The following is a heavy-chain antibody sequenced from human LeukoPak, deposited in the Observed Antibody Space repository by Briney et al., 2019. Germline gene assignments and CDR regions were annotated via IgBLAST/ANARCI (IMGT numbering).Heavy chain of an antibody. V-gene: IGHV3-11*01. Sequence: GGSLRLSCAASEFTFGDYQMNWIRQAPGKGLEWVSYISSSGTDIYYGDSVKGRFTISRDNAKNSLYLQMNSLRAEDTAVYYCARGRYYYGSWYMDVWGQGTTVTVSS. D-gene: IGHD3-10*01. CDR3: ARGRYYYGSWYMDV. CDR1: EFTFGDYQ. J-gene: IGHJ6*02. CDR2: ISSSGTDI.